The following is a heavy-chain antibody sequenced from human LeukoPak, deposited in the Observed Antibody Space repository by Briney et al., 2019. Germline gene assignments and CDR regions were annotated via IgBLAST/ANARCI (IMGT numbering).Heavy chain of an antibody. D-gene: IGHD2-2*01. J-gene: IGHJ3*02. Sequence: ASVKVSCKASGYTFTSYDINWVRQAPGQGLEWMGWISPYNGYTNYAQKLQGRVTMTTDTSTSTAYMELRSLRSDDTAVYYCARWYCSSTSCYAGAFDIWGQGTMVTVSS. CDR1: GYTFTSYD. V-gene: IGHV1-18*01. CDR3: ARWYCSSTSCYAGAFDI. CDR2: ISPYNGYT.